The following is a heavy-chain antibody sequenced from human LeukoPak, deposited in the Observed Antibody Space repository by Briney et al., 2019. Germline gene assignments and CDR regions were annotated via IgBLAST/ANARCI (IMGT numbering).Heavy chain of an antibody. V-gene: IGHV3-7*01. CDR1: GFTLSTYW. CDR2: IKQDGSEK. J-gene: IGHJ5*02. Sequence: GGSLRLSCAASGFTLSTYWMSWVRQAPGKGLEWLANIKQDGSEKYYVDSVKGRFTISRDNVENSLDLQMNSLRVEDTAVYHCTRGPRGYDSSGAPWGQGTLVTVSS. D-gene: IGHD3-22*01. CDR3: TRGPRGYDSSGAP.